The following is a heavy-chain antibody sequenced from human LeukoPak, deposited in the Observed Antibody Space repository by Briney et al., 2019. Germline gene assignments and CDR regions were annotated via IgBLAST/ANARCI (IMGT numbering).Heavy chain of an antibody. V-gene: IGHV1-2*02. J-gene: IGHJ6*03. CDR2: INPNSGGT. CDR1: GYTFNGYY. CDR3: ARAPEYCSSTSCHYYYYYYMDV. Sequence: ASVKVSCKASGYTFNGYYKHWVRQAPGQGLEWMGWINPNSGGTNYAQKFQGRVTMTRDTSISTAYMELSRLRSDDTAVYYCARAPEYCSSTSCHYYYYYYMDVWGKGTTVTISS. D-gene: IGHD2-2*01.